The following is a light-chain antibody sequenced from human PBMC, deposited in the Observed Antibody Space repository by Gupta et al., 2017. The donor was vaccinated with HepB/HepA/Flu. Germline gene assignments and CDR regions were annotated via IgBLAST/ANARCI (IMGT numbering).Light chain of an antibody. Sequence: QSALTQPASVSGSPGQSITISCAGTSSDVGGYNYVSWYQQHPGKAPKLMIYDVSNRPSGVSNRFSGSKSGNTASLTISGLQAKDEADYYCSSYTSSNTYVFGTGTKVTAL. CDR3: SSYTSSNTYV. CDR1: SSDVGGYNY. J-gene: IGLJ1*01. CDR2: DVS. V-gene: IGLV2-14*03.